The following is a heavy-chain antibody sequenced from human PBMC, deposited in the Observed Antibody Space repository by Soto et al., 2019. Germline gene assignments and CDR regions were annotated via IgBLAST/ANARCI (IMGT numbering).Heavy chain of an antibody. V-gene: IGHV4-39*01. D-gene: IGHD2-2*01. CDR1: GGSISSSSYY. Sequence: PSETLSLTCTVSGGSISSSSYYWGWIRQPPGKGLEWIGSIYYSGGTYYNPSLKSRVTISVDTSKNQFSLKLSSVTAADTAVYYCARLRVVPAAMIFDYWGQGTLVTVSS. CDR2: IYYSGGT. CDR3: ARLRVVPAAMIFDY. J-gene: IGHJ4*02.